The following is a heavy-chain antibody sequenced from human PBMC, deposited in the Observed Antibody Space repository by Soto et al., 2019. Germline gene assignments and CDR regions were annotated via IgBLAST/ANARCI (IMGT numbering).Heavy chain of an antibody. V-gene: IGHV3-11*01. CDR2: ISSSGSTI. D-gene: IGHD2-15*01. Sequence: GGSLRLSCAASGFTFSDYYMSWIRQAPGKGLEWVSYISSSGSTIYYADSVKGRFTISRDNAKNSLYLQMNSLRAEDTAVYYCARGGYCSGGSCYSTYYYYYYMDVWGKGTTVTVSS. J-gene: IGHJ6*03. CDR1: GFTFSDYY. CDR3: ARGGYCSGGSCYSTYYYYYYMDV.